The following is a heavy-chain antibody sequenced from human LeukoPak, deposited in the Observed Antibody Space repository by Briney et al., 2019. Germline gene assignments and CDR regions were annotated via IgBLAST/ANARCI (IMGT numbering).Heavy chain of an antibody. CDR2: IYYSGST. CDR1: GGSISSYY. D-gene: IGHD3-10*01. V-gene: IGHV4-59*08. CDR3: ARHLIGVYGSGIYGMDV. Sequence: PSETLSLTCTVSGGSISSYYWSWIRQPPGKGLEWIGYIYYSGSTNYNPSLKSRVTISVDTSKNQFSLKLSSVTAADTAVYYCARHLIGVYGSGIYGMDVWGQGTTVTVSS. J-gene: IGHJ6*02.